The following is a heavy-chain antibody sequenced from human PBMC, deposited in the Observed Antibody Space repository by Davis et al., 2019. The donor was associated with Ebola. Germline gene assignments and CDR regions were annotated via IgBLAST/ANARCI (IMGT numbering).Heavy chain of an antibody. CDR3: ARVPQLAGIPYNWFDP. CDR1: GYSLTSNW. CDR2: IFPGDSDT. D-gene: IGHD2-21*01. V-gene: IGHV5-51*01. Sequence: ESLKTPCKGPGYSLTSNWIAWVRQMPGKGLEWMGIIFPGDSDTRHSPSFQGHVSISVDKSISMAYLQWSSLKASDTAMYYCARVPQLAGIPYNWFDPWGQGTLVTVSS. J-gene: IGHJ5*02.